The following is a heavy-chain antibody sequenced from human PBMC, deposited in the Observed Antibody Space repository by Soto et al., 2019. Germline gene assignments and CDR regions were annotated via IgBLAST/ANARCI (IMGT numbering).Heavy chain of an antibody. CDR3: ARTSTTEIPYYYYMDV. CDR2: IYYSGST. CDR1: GGSSSSYY. J-gene: IGHJ6*03. V-gene: IGHV4-59*01. Sequence: SETQSLTSTVSGGSSSSYYWSWIRQPPGKGLEWIGYIYYSGSTNYNPSLKSRVTISVDTSKNQFSLRLSSVTAADTAVYYCARTSTTEIPYYYYMDVWGKGTTVTVSS. D-gene: IGHD4-17*01.